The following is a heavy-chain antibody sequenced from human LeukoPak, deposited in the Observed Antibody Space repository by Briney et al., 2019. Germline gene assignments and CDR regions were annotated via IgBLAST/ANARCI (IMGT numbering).Heavy chain of an antibody. CDR3: ARVPYYGSGTFYYYYMDV. CDR1: GYTLTELS. D-gene: IGHD3-10*01. V-gene: IGHV1-24*01. CDR2: FDPEDGET. Sequence: ASVKVSCKVSGYTLTELSMHWVRQAPGKGLEWMGGFDPEDGETIYAQKFQGRVTMTEDTSTDTAYMELSSLRSEDTAVYYCARVPYYGSGTFYYYYMDVWGKGTTVTISS. J-gene: IGHJ6*03.